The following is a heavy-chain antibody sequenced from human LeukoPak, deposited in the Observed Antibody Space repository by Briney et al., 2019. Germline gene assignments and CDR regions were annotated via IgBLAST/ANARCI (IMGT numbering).Heavy chain of an antibody. D-gene: IGHD3-16*01. CDR3: ATSLGGAFFFVY. CDR2: FDPEDGET. V-gene: IGHV1-24*01. Sequence: ASVKVSCKVSGYTLTELSMHWVRRAPGKGLEWMGGFDPEDGETIYAQKFQGRVTMTEDTSTDTAYMELSSLRSEDTAVYYCATSLGGAFFFVYWGQGTLVTVSS. J-gene: IGHJ4*02. CDR1: GYTLTELS.